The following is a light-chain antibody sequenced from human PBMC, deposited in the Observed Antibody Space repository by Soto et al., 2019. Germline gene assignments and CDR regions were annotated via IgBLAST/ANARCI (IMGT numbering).Light chain of an antibody. Sequence: QSALTQPRSVSGSPGQSVTISCTGTSSDVGGYNYVSWYQPHPDKAPKVMSYDVTKRPSGVPDRFSGSKSGNTASLTISGLQAEDEAEYYCCSYAGSYIYVFGTGTKLTVL. V-gene: IGLV2-11*01. J-gene: IGLJ1*01. CDR1: SSDVGGYNY. CDR3: CSYAGSYIYV. CDR2: DVT.